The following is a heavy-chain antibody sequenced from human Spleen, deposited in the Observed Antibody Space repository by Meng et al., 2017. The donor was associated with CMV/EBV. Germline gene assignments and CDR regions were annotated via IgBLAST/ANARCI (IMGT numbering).Heavy chain of an antibody. CDR1: YTFTSYA. CDR2: INAGNGNT. D-gene: IGHD3-10*01. J-gene: IGHJ5*02. CDR3: ARDFRLWFGELSNWFDP. Sequence: YTFTSYAMHWVRQAPGQRLEWMGWINAGNGNTKYSQKFQGRVTITRDTSASTAYMELSSLRSEDTAVYYCARDFRLWFGELSNWFDPWGQGTLVTVSS. V-gene: IGHV1-3*01.